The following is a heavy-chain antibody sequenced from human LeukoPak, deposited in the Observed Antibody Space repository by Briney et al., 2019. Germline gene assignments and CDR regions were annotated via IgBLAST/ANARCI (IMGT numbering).Heavy chain of an antibody. Sequence: SETLSLTCTVSGGSFSGNYWIWIRQPPGKGLEWIGCIHYSGSSNYNPSLKSRVTISIDTSKNQISLRLSSVTAADTAVYYCAREGDGDHAALGYWGRGTLVTVSS. V-gene: IGHV4-59*01. J-gene: IGHJ4*02. CDR3: AREGDGDHAALGY. CDR1: GGSFSGNY. CDR2: IHYSGSS. D-gene: IGHD4-17*01.